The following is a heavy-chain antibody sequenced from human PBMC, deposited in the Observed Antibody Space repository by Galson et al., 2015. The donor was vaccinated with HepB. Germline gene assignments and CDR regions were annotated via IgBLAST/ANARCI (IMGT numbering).Heavy chain of an antibody. CDR3: AKDGRVILVGATSGGGSRSDAFDI. J-gene: IGHJ3*02. V-gene: IGHV3-23*01. Sequence: SLRLSCAASGFTFTSYAMSGVRQAPGKGLEWVSAISGSGGSTYYADSVKGRFTISRDNSKNTLYLQMNSLRAEDTAVYYCAKDGRVILVGATSGGGSRSDAFDIWGQGTMVTVSS. CDR1: GFTFTSYA. D-gene: IGHD1-26*01. CDR2: ISGSGGST.